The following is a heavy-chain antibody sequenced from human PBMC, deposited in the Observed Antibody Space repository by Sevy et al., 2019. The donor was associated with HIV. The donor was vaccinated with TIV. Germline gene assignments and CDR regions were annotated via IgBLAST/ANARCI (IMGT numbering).Heavy chain of an antibody. CDR1: GFTFSSYG. Sequence: GGSLRLSCAASGFTFSSYGMHWVRQAPGKGLEWVAFIRYDGSNKYYADSVKGRFTISRDNSKNTLYLQMNSLRTEDTAVYDCAKTMELTTVTIDGMDVWGQGTTVTVSS. D-gene: IGHD4-17*01. CDR2: IRYDGSNK. CDR3: AKTMELTTVTIDGMDV. J-gene: IGHJ6*02. V-gene: IGHV3-30*02.